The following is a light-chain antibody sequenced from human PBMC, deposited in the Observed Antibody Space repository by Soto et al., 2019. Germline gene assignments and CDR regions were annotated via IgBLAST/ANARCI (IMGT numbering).Light chain of an antibody. Sequence: EIVLTQSPATLSLSPGERATLSCRASQSVSSFLAWYQQKPGQAPRLLIYDASTRAAGIPARFSGSGSGTVFILTISSLEPEDSAVYSCQQRNNWPPGYTFGQGTKLEIK. CDR2: DAS. CDR3: QQRNNWPPGYT. V-gene: IGKV3-11*01. J-gene: IGKJ2*01. CDR1: QSVSSF.